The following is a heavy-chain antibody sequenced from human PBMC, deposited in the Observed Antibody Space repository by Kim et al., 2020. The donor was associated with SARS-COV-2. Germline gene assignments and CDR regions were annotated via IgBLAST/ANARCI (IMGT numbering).Heavy chain of an antibody. CDR2: ISGSGGST. J-gene: IGHJ4*02. CDR3: AKILSLLTGYYGFDY. D-gene: IGHD3-9*01. V-gene: IGHV3-23*01. CDR1: GFTFSSYA. Sequence: GGSLRLSCAASGFTFSSYAMSWVRQAPGKGLEWVSAISGSGGSTYYADSVKGRFTISRDNSKNTLYLQMNSLRAEDTAVYYCAKILSLLTGYYGFDYWGQGTLVTVSS.